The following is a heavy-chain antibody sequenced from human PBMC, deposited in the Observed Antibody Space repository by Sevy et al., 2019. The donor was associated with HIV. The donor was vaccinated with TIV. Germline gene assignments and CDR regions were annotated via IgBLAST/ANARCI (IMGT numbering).Heavy chain of an antibody. Sequence: GESLKISCAASGFTFSSYAMSWVRQAPGKGLEWVSAISGSGGSTYYPDSVKGRFTISRDNSKNTLYLQMNSLRAEDTAVYYCAKVAHYYDSSSYSDYWGQGTLVTVSS. D-gene: IGHD3-22*01. J-gene: IGHJ4*02. CDR3: AKVAHYYDSSSYSDY. V-gene: IGHV3-23*01. CDR2: ISGSGGST. CDR1: GFTFSSYA.